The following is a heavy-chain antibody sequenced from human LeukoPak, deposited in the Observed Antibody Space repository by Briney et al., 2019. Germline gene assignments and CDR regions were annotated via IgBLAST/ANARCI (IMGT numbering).Heavy chain of an antibody. J-gene: IGHJ3*02. D-gene: IGHD2-2*01. CDR1: GGSISSGGYS. CDR2: IYHSGST. CDR3: ARDEIVVVPAARRSNAFDI. V-gene: IGHV4-30-2*01. Sequence: PSETLSLTCAVSGGSISSGGYSWSWIRQPPGKGLEWIVYIYHSGSTYYNPSLKSRVTISVDRSKNQFSLKLSSVTAAGTAVYYCARDEIVVVPAARRSNAFDIWGQGTMVTVSS.